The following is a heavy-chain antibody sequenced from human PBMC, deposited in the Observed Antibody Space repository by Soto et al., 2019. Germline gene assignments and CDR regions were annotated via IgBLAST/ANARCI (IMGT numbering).Heavy chain of an antibody. CDR1: GGSISSSY. CDR3: ASVKNWNVFDY. Sequence: SSETLSLTCTVSGGSISSSYWSWIRQPPGKGLEWIGYIYYSGSTNYNPSLKSRVTISVDTSKNQFSLKLSSVTAADTAVYYCASVKNWNVFDYWGQGTLVTVSS. CDR2: IYYSGST. D-gene: IGHD1-1*01. J-gene: IGHJ4*02. V-gene: IGHV4-59*01.